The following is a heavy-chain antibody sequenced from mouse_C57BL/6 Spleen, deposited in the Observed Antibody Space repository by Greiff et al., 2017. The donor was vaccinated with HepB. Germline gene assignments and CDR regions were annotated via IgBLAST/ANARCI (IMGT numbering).Heavy chain of an antibody. D-gene: IGHD1-1*01. V-gene: IGHV1-18*01. CDR3: SRPHYASSNYYAMDY. J-gene: IGHJ4*01. CDR1: GYTFTDYN. Sequence: EVQLQQSGPELVKPGASVKIPCKASGYTFTDYNMDWVKQSHGKSLEWIGDINPNNGGTIYNQKFKGKATLTVAKSSSTADMELRRLTSEDTAVYYCSRPHYASSNYYAMDYWGQGTSVTVSS. CDR2: INPNNGGT.